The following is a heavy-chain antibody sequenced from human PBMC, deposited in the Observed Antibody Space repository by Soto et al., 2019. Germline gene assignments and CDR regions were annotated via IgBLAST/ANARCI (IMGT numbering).Heavy chain of an antibody. D-gene: IGHD3-22*01. CDR1: GFTFNNAW. V-gene: IGHV3-15*01. CDR2: MKSKSEGETT. Sequence: VGSLRLSCAASGFTFNNAWMGWVRQAPGQGLEWVGHMKSKSEGETTDYAAPVKGRFTISRDDSKNTVYLQMNSLTTEDTAVYYCTAQFYFDASGYSFDLWGQGTLVTVSS. CDR3: TAQFYFDASGYSFDL. J-gene: IGHJ4*02.